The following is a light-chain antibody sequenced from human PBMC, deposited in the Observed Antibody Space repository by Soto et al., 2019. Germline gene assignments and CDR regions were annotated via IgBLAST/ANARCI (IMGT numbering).Light chain of an antibody. CDR2: VAS. CDR1: QSISRF. J-gene: IGKJ3*01. V-gene: IGKV1-39*01. Sequence: DIQMTQSPPSLSASVGDRITISCRASQSISRFLNWYQQRPGKAPRLLISVASTLQSGVPSRFSGSGSGTEFTLTINNLQPEDFATYYCQQNYNTPPFTFGPVTKVDI. CDR3: QQNYNTPPFT.